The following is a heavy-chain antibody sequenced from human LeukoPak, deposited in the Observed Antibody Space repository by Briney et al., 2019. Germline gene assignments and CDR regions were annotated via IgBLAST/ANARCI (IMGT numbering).Heavy chain of an antibody. CDR2: IYHSGST. V-gene: IGHV4-34*01. J-gene: IGHJ4*02. CDR3: ARGLFEMNTSRPFPFCR. D-gene: IGHD5-24*01. Sequence: KPSETLSLTCALYGGSFSGYYWSWIRQPPEMGLEWIGQIYHSGSTKYNGSLKSRITIPVDTSKNQFPLKLNSMTAADTAVDYCARGLFEMNTSRPFPFCRWGQGALVT. CDR1: GGSFSGYY.